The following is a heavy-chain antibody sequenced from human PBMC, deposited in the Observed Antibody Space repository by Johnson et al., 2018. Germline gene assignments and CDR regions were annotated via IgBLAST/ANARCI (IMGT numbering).Heavy chain of an antibody. Sequence: QVQLQESGPGLVKPSETLSLTCTVSGGSISSYYWTWIRQPPGKGLEWIGYIYYSGSTNYNPSLKSRVTISVDTSKIQFSLKLSCVTAADTAVYSCAGDSAPGTGAFDIWGQGTMVTVSS. CDR1: GGSISSYY. V-gene: IGHV4-59*01. D-gene: IGHD2-8*02. J-gene: IGHJ3*02. CDR2: IYYSGST. CDR3: AGDSAPGTGAFDI.